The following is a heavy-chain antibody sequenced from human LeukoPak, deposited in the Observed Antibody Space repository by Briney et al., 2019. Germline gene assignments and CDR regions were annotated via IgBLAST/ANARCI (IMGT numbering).Heavy chain of an antibody. J-gene: IGHJ5*02. CDR1: GFTFSTYC. Sequence: GGSLRLSCAASGFTFSTYCMHWARQAPAKGLGWVSRIKTDVSIKCSAHAVKGRFTISRDNAKKTLYLQMDSLRPEDTAVYHCVRADGRSYGLFESWGRGTLVIVSS. V-gene: IGHV3-74*01. CDR3: VRADGRSYGLFES. D-gene: IGHD5-18*01. CDR2: IKTDVSIK.